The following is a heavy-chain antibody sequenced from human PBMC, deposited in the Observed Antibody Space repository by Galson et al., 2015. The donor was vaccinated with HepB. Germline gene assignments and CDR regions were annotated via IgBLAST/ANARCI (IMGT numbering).Heavy chain of an antibody. J-gene: IGHJ4*02. V-gene: IGHV1-18*04. CDR1: GYTFTING. D-gene: IGHD2-15*01. CDR3: ARDRSHSLDF. Sequence: SVKVSCKASGYTFTINGISWVRQTPRQGLEWLGWISAYGGNTNYAQRLQGRVTMTTDTSTSTAYMELRSLRSDDTAIYYCARDRSHSLDFWGQGTLVTVSS. CDR2: ISAYGGNT.